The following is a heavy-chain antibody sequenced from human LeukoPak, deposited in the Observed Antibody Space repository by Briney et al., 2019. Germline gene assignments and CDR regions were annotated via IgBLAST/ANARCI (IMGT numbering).Heavy chain of an antibody. J-gene: IGHJ4*02. CDR2: MNPNSGKT. CDR3: TRSVRRGSIDY. V-gene: IGHV1-8*02. D-gene: IGHD5-12*01. Sequence: ASVKVSCKASGYTFTDYYIHWVRQATGQGLEWMGWMNPNSGKTGYAQKFQGRVTMTRSTSISTAYMELSSLRSEDTAVYYCTRSVRRGSIDYWGPGTLVTVSS. CDR1: GYTFTDYY.